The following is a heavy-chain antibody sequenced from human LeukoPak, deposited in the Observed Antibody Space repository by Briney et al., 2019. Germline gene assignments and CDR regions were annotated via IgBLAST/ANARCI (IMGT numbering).Heavy chain of an antibody. CDR2: IHPSGAL. V-gene: IGHV4-31*03. D-gene: IGHD2-2*03. CDR1: GASFSSGDQY. CDR3: SRGLDSRKLGY. Sequence: SETLSLTCTVSGASFSSGDQYWNWLRQSPGKGLEWIGSIHPSGALYNNPSLEGRVTISIDTSKNQFSLNLNPVTAADTAVYFCSRGLDSRKLGYWGQGNLVTVSS. J-gene: IGHJ4*02.